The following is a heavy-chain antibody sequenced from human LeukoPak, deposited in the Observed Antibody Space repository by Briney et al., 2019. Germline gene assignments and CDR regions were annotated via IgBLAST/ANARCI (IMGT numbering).Heavy chain of an antibody. J-gene: IGHJ1*01. V-gene: IGHV3-53*01. Sequence: GGSLRLSCAASGFTVSNNYMSWVRQAPGKGLEWVSVLYIDGNTYYADSVKGRFTISRDNSKNTLYLQMSSLRAEDTAVYYYAGDQWLALQHWGQGTLVTVSS. D-gene: IGHD6-19*01. CDR1: GFTVSNNY. CDR2: LYIDGNT. CDR3: AGDQWLALQH.